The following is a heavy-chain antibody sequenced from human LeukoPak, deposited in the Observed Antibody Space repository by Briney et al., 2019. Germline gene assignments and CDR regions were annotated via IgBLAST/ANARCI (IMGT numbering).Heavy chain of an antibody. J-gene: IGHJ4*02. D-gene: IGHD3-10*01. V-gene: IGHV3-23*01. CDR2: MSSGGYSE. Sequence: PGGSLRLSCAASGFTFSSYAMSWVRQAPGRGLEWVSVMSSGGYSEYYSDSVGGRFTISRDNSKDTLYLQMNSLRAEDTAVYYCAREEGRGVIINYFDYWGQGTLVTVSS. CDR1: GFTFSSYA. CDR3: AREEGRGVIINYFDY.